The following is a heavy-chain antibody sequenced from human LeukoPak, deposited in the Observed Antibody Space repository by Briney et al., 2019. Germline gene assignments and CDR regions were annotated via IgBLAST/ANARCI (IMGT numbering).Heavy chain of an antibody. D-gene: IGHD3-10*01. CDR1: GFTFSIYT. Sequence: PGGSLRLSCAASGFTFSIYTMSWVRQAPGKGLEWVSALSGSGDATYYADSVKGRFTISRDNSKNTLYLQMNGLRVEDTAVYYCAKGYYGNYWGQGTLVTVSS. J-gene: IGHJ4*02. CDR2: LSGSGDAT. V-gene: IGHV3-23*01. CDR3: AKGYYGNY.